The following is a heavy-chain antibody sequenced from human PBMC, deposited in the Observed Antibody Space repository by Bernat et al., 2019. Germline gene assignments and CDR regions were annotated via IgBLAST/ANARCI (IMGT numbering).Heavy chain of an antibody. CDR1: GYSFTNYG. D-gene: IGHD3-22*01. Sequence: QVQLVQSGAEVKKPGASVKVSCKASGYSFTNYGISWVRQAPGQGLEWMGWISAYNGNTNYAQRLQGRVTMTTDTSTTTAYMELRSLRSDDTAVYYCARRSYYDTSGYPVGFDYWGQGTPVTVSS. V-gene: IGHV1-18*04. CDR3: ARRSYYDTSGYPVGFDY. CDR2: ISAYNGNT. J-gene: IGHJ4*02.